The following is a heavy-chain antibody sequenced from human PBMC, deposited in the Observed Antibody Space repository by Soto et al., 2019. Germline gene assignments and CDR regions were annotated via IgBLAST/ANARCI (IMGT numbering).Heavy chain of an antibody. CDR2: VYYTGSP. Sequence: QLQLQESGPGLVKPSETLSLTCTVSGGSISNNNFFWGWIRQPPGKGLEWVGTVYYTGSPYYNPSSKSHATMYVDTSKYKFSLTLGYVTATDTAVYYSARGMDQVLRLDGNNHWGQGTLVTVYS. CDR3: ARGMDQVLRLDGNNH. D-gene: IGHD2-8*01. J-gene: IGHJ5*02. CDR1: GGSISNNNFF. V-gene: IGHV4-39*02.